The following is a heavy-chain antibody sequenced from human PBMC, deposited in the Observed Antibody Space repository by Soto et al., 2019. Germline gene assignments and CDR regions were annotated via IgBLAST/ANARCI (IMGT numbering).Heavy chain of an antibody. D-gene: IGHD5-18*01. CDR3: ARGRDGYSYGYHYYGMDV. Sequence: ETLSLTCTVSGGSISSYYWSWIRQPPGKGLEWIGYIYYSGSTNYNPSLKSRVTISVDTSKNQFSLKLSSVTAADTAVYYCARGRDGYSYGYHYYGMDVWGQGTTVTVSS. CDR2: IYYSGST. J-gene: IGHJ6*02. V-gene: IGHV4-59*01. CDR1: GGSISSYY.